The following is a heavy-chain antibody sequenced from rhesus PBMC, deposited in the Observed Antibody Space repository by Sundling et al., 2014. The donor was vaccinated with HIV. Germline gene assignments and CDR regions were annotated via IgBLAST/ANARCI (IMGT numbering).Heavy chain of an antibody. Sequence: QVQLQESGPGLVKPSETLSLTCAVSGGSFRGYYWGWIRQPPGKGLEYIGYISGSSGSTNYNPSLKSRVTISKDTSKNQVFLKLTSVTAADTAVYYCARAPGWLPFDSWGQGVLVTVSS. J-gene: IGHJ4*01. CDR3: ARAPGWLPFDS. D-gene: IGHD6-37*01. CDR2: ISGSSGST. CDR1: GGSFRGYY. V-gene: IGHV4-99*02.